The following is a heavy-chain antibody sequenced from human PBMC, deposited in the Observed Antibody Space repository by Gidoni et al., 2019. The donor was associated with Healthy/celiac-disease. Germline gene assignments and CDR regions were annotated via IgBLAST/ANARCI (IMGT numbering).Heavy chain of an antibody. CDR2: INPSGGST. V-gene: IGHV1-46*01. Sequence: QVQLVQSGAEVKKPGASVQVSCTASGYTFPSYYMHWVRQAPGQGLEWMGIINPSGGSTSYAQKFQGRVTMTRDTSTSTVYMELSSLRSEDTAVYYCARDYEHVGGYYYGMDVWGQGTTVTVSS. CDR3: ARDYEHVGGYYYGMDV. D-gene: IGHD3-10*01. CDR1: GYTFPSYY. J-gene: IGHJ6*02.